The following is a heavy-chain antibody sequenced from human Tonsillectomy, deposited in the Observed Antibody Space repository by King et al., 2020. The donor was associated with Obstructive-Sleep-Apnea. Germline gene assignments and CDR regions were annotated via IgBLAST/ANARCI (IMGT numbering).Heavy chain of an antibody. Sequence: VKLVESGGGVVQPGRSLRLSCAASGFTFSSYGMHWVRQAPGKGLEWVAVIGYDGSNKYYANSVKGRFTISRDNSQNTLYLQMSSLRAEDTAVYYCAKDSSGGFLQFDLWGRGTLVTVSS. J-gene: IGHJ2*01. CDR1: GFTFSSYG. D-gene: IGHD1-26*01. CDR2: IGYDGSNK. CDR3: AKDSSGGFLQFDL. V-gene: IGHV3-33*06.